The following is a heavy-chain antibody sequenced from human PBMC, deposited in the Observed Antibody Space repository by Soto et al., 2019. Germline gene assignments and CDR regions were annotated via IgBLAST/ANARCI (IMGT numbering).Heavy chain of an antibody. D-gene: IGHD1-26*01. Sequence: EVQLVESGGGLIHPGRSLRLSCAASGFTFDNYAMHWVRQAPGKGLEWVSRISWNSGTIDYADSVKGRFTISRDNAKNSLYLQMNGLRAEDTAVYYCARVDREWELPYGFFYWGQGTLVTVSS. J-gene: IGHJ4*02. V-gene: IGHV3-9*01. CDR3: ARVDREWELPYGFFY. CDR1: GFTFDNYA. CDR2: ISWNSGTI.